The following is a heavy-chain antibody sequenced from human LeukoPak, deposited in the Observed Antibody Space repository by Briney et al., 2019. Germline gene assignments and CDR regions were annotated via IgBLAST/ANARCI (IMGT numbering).Heavy chain of an antibody. Sequence: SVKVSCKASGGTFSSYAISWVRQAPGQGLEWMGGINAGNGNTKYSQKFQGRVTITADESTSTAYMELSSLRSEDTAVYYCASMDCSSTSCPWGQGTLVTVSS. V-gene: IGHV1-69*13. D-gene: IGHD2-2*01. CDR2: INAGNGNT. J-gene: IGHJ5*02. CDR1: GGTFSSYA. CDR3: ASMDCSSTSCP.